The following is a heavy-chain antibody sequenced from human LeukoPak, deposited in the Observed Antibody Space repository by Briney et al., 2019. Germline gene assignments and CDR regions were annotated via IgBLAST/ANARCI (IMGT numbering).Heavy chain of an antibody. D-gene: IGHD4-17*01. V-gene: IGHV5-51*01. CDR1: GYRIISYW. CDR2: IYLGDSDT. CDR3: ARPISQTTVTSGDDDAFHT. J-gene: IGHJ3*02. Sequence: ESLTISCKGSGYRIISYWIAWVRQMPGKGLEWMGNIYLGDSDTTYSPSFQGHVTISADKSISTAYLHWSSLKASDTAIYYCARPISQTTVTSGDDDAFHTWGRGTMVTVSS.